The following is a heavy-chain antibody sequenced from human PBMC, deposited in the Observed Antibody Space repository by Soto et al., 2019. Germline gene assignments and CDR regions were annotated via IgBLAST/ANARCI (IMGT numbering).Heavy chain of an antibody. CDR2: IYYSGST. CDR1: GGSITSGDYY. J-gene: IGHJ4*02. V-gene: IGHV4-30-4*01. CDR3: ARVMYDILTGYYAHDC. Sequence: QVQLQESGPGLVKPSQTLSLTCAVSGGSITSGDYYWGWIRQPPGKGLEWITYIYYSGSTYYNPSLKSRVTISVDKSKNQFSLNLSSVTAADTAVYYCARVMYDILTGYYAHDCWGQGTLVTVSS. D-gene: IGHD3-9*01.